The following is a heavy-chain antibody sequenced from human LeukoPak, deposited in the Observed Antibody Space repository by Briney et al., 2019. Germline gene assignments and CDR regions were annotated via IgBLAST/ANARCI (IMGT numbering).Heavy chain of an antibody. CDR2: INTKSGGT. V-gene: IGHV1-2*02. Sequence: GASVKVSCKTSGYTFTGNYMHWVRQAPGQELEWLGWINTKSGGTKNAREFQGRVTMTRDTSISTAYMELSRLTSDDPAVYYCARATNWTDAGIDYWGQGSLVTVSS. CDR3: ARATNWTDAGIDY. D-gene: IGHD1-1*01. CDR1: GYTFTGNY. J-gene: IGHJ4*02.